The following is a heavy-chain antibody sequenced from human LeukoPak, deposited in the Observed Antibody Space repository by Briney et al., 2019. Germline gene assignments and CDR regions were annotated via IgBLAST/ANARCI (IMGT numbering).Heavy chain of an antibody. CDR1: GGSISSYY. V-gene: IGHV4-59*12. Sequence: SETLSLTCTVSGGSISSYYWSWIRQPPGKGLEWIGYIYYSGSTNYNPSLKSRVTISVDTSKNQFSLKLSSVTAADTAVYYCARGRYMITFGHEGASPYYFDYWGQGTLVTVSS. CDR2: IYYSGST. J-gene: IGHJ4*02. D-gene: IGHD3-16*01. CDR3: ARGRYMITFGHEGASPYYFDY.